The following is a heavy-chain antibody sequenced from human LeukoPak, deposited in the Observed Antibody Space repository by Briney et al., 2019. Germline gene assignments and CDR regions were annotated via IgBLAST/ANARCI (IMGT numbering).Heavy chain of an antibody. J-gene: IGHJ4*02. Sequence: SVKVSCKASGGTFSSYAISWVRQAPGQGLEWMGGIIPIFGSANYAQKFQGRVAITTDESTSTAYMELSSLRSEDTAVYYCARHYDSSGYSLTAFDYWGQGTLVTVSS. CDR1: GGTFSSYA. D-gene: IGHD3-22*01. V-gene: IGHV1-69*05. CDR3: ARHYDSSGYSLTAFDY. CDR2: IIPIFGSA.